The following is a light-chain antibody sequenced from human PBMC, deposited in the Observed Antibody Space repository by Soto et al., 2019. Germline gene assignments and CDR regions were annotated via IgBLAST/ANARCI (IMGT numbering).Light chain of an antibody. CDR3: QQLNSYPRGYT. J-gene: IGKJ2*01. CDR1: QGISSY. V-gene: IGKV1-9*01. Sequence: IQLTQSPSSLSASVGDRVTITCRASQGISSYLAWYQQKPGKAPKLLIYAASTLQSVVPSRFSGSGSGTDFTLTISSLQPEDFATYYCQQLNSYPRGYTFGQGTKLEIK. CDR2: AAS.